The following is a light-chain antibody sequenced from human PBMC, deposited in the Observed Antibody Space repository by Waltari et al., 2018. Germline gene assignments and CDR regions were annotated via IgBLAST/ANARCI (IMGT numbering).Light chain of an antibody. CDR1: QEINHW. Sequence: IQVTQSPSSVSASAGDRVSITCRASQEINHWLAWYQQTPGRAPKLLIYGASRLQGGVPSRFSGSGSGIEFTLTITSLQPEDSATYYCQHGNSFPWAFGQGTRVEVK. CDR2: GAS. J-gene: IGKJ1*01. V-gene: IGKV1-12*01. CDR3: QHGNSFPWA.